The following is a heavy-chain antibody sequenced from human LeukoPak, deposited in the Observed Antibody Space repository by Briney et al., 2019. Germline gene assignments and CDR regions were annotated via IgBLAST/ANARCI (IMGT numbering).Heavy chain of an antibody. CDR2: INHSGST. Sequence: PSETLSLTCAVYGGSFSGYYWSWIRQPPGRGLEWIGEINHSGSTNYNPSLKSRVTISVDTSKNQFSLKLSSVTAADTAVYYCARHRYYDFWSGPGDFDYWGQGTLVTVSS. V-gene: IGHV4-34*01. D-gene: IGHD3-3*01. J-gene: IGHJ4*02. CDR1: GGSFSGYY. CDR3: ARHRYYDFWSGPGDFDY.